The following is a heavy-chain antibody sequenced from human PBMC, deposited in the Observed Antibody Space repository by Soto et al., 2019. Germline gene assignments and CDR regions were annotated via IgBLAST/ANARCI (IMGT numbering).Heavy chain of an antibody. D-gene: IGHD5-12*01. CDR2: ISAYNGNT. Sequence: ASVKVSCKASGYTFTSYGISWVRQAPGQGLEWMGWISAYNGNTNYAQKLQGRVTMTTDTSTSTAYMELRSLRSDDTAVYYCARDVDIVATPTRYYYYGMDVWGQGTTVTV. CDR1: GYTFTSYG. J-gene: IGHJ6*02. CDR3: ARDVDIVATPTRYYYYGMDV. V-gene: IGHV1-18*04.